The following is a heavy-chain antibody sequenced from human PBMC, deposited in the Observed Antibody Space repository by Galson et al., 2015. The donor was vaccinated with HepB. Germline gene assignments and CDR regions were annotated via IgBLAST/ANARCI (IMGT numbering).Heavy chain of an antibody. CDR2: ISWSSGSI. J-gene: IGHJ4*02. Sequence: SLRLSCAASGFTFDDYAMHWVRQAPGKGLEWVSGISWSSGSIGYADSVKGRFTISRDNAKNSLYLQMNSLRAEDTALYYCAKDLNTYYYGSGSLDYWGQGTLVTVSS. CDR1: GFTFDDYA. V-gene: IGHV3-9*01. CDR3: AKDLNTYYYGSGSLDY. D-gene: IGHD3-10*01.